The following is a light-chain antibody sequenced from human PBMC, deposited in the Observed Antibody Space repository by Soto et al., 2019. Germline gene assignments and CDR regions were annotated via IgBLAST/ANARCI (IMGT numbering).Light chain of an antibody. CDR2: GAS. Sequence: AIQMTQFPASLSASVGDRVTITCRASQGIRDELGWYQQKPGKAPKLLIYGASRLESGVPSRFSGSGSGTDFSLTIYSLRPEDSATYFCLQDYNYPRTFGKGTKLQIK. V-gene: IGKV1-6*01. CDR1: QGIRDE. J-gene: IGKJ2*01. CDR3: LQDYNYPRT.